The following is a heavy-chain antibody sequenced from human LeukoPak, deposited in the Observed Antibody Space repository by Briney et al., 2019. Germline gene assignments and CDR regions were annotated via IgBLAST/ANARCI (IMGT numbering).Heavy chain of an antibody. J-gene: IGHJ5*02. Sequence: SETLSLTCAVYGGSFSGYYWSWIRQPPGKGLEWIGEINHSGSTNYNPSLKSRVTISLDTSKSQFSLNLSSVTAADTAVYYCARLVAVTGTVDWFDPWGQGTVVTVSS. CDR1: GGSFSGYY. D-gene: IGHD2-21*02. CDR3: ARLVAVTGTVDWFDP. V-gene: IGHV4-34*01. CDR2: INHSGST.